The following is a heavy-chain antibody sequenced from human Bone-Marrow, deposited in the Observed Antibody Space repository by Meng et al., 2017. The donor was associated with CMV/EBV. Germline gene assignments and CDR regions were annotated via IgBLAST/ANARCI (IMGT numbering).Heavy chain of an antibody. V-gene: IGHV1-46*01. Sequence: ASVKVSCKASGYTFTSYYMHWVRQAPGQGLEWMGIINPSGGSTSYAQKFRGRVTVTIDTSTNTAYMELRSLRSDDTAVYYCASKTLGYCSVTRCDAFDIWGQGTMVTVSS. CDR3: ASKTLGYCSVTRCDAFDI. CDR2: INPSGGST. D-gene: IGHD2-2*01. CDR1: GYTFTSYY. J-gene: IGHJ3*02.